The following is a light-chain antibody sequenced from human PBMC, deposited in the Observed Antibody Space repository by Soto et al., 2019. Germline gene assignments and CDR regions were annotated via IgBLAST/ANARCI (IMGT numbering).Light chain of an antibody. J-gene: IGKJ4*01. CDR1: QDISNF. CDR3: QQYDKQPVT. CDR2: DVS. V-gene: IGKV1-33*01. Sequence: DVQMTQSPSSLSASVGDRVTITFRASQDISNFLNWYHQAPGKAPQLLIYDVSNLQPGVASRFSGSGSGTDFTFTISTLQPEDIGTFYCQQYDKQPVTFGGGTKVDIK.